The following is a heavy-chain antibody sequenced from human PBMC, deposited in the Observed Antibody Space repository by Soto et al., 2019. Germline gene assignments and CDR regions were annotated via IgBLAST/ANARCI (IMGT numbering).Heavy chain of an antibody. J-gene: IGHJ4*02. CDR3: ARGPGYYFDY. CDR2: ISSNGGST. CDR1: GFTFSSYA. V-gene: IGHV3-64*01. Sequence: EVQLVESGGGLVQPGGSLRLSCAASGFTFSSYAMHWVRQAPGKGLEYVSAISSNGGSTYYVNSVKGRFTISRDNSKNTLSLQLCTLRAEDMAVYYCARGPGYYFDYWGQGTLVTVSS.